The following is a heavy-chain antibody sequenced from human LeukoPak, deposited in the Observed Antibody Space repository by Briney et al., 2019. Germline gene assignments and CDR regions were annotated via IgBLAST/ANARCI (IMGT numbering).Heavy chain of an antibody. CDR1: GGSISSGGYY. J-gene: IGHJ3*02. V-gene: IGHV4-31*03. CDR2: ICYSGST. Sequence: SETLSLTCTVPGGSISSGGYYWSWIRQHPGKGLEWIGYICYSGSTYYNPSLKSRVTISVDTSKNQFSLKLSSVTAADTAVYYCARDRAFDIWGQGTMVTVSS. CDR3: ARDRAFDI.